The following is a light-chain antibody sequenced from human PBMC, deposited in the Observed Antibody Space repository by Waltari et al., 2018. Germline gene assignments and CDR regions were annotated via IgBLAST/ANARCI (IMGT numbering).Light chain of an antibody. J-gene: IGLJ1*01. CDR3: TSYTSSTTTPYV. CDR2: DVT. Sequence: QSALTQPASVSGTPGQSITISCTGTSRDVGRYDYVSWYQQHPGRAPKLLIHDVTDRASGVADRFSGSKSGHTASLTISGLQTEDEADYYCTSYTSSTTTPYVFGTGTQVTV. CDR1: SRDVGRYDY. V-gene: IGLV2-14*03.